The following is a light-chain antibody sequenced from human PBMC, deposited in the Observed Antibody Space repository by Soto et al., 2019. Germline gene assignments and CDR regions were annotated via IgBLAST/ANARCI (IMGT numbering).Light chain of an antibody. CDR2: DVS. Sequence: DIQLTQSPSFLSASVGDRVTITCRASQDISNYLAWYQQKPGRVPNLLIYDVSTLRSGVPSRFSGSGSGTQFTLTISSLQPEDFATYYCQQLSGYPITFGQGTRL. V-gene: IGKV1-9*01. CDR1: QDISNY. J-gene: IGKJ5*01. CDR3: QQLSGYPIT.